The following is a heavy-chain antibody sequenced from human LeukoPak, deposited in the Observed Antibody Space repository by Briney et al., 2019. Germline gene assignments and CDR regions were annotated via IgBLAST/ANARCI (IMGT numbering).Heavy chain of an antibody. J-gene: IGHJ4*02. CDR2: IYYSGST. D-gene: IGHD2-2*01. CDR3: ARGRQVPAAMIVGY. V-gene: IGHV4-31*03. CDR1: GGSISSGGYS. Sequence: SQTLSLTCTVSGGSISSGGYSWSWIRQHPGKGLEWIGYIYYSGSTYYNPSLKSRVTISVDTSKNQFSLKLSSVTAADTAVYYCARGRQVPAAMIVGYWGQGTLVTVSS.